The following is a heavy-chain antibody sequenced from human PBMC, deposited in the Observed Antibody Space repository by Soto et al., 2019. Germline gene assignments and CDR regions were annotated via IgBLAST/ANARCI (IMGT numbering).Heavy chain of an antibody. CDR3: ARVDSRSYYVFDY. CDR2: INPNSGGT. J-gene: IGHJ4*02. D-gene: IGHD1-26*01. CDR1: GYTFTGYY. V-gene: IGHV1-2*02. Sequence: ASVKVSCKASGYTFTGYYMHWVRQAPGQGLEWMGWINPNSGGTNYAQKFQGRVTMTRDTSISTAYMELSRLRSDDTAVYYCARVDSRSYYVFDYWGQGTLVTVSS.